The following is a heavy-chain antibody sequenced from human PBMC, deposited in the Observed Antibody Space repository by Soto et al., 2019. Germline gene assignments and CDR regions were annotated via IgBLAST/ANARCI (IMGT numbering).Heavy chain of an antibody. CDR2: INHSGSS. CDR1: GGSFSGYY. D-gene: IGHD2-2*01. Sequence: PSETLSLTCAVYGGSFSGYYWRWIRQPPGKGLEWIGEINHSGSSNYNPSLKTPVTISVDASKNQCSLKLSSVTAADTAVYYCARVRVVVVPAAMYYYYYGMNVWGQGTTVTVSS. V-gene: IGHV4-34*01. J-gene: IGHJ6*02. CDR3: ARVRVVVVPAAMYYYYYGMNV.